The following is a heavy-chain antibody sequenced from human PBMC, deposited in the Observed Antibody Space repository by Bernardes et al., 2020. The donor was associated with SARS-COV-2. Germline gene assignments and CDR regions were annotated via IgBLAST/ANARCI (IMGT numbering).Heavy chain of an antibody. CDR2: IYHSGST. Sequence: SETLSLTCTVSGGSSKYYYWSWIRQPPGKGLEWIGYIYHSGSTNYNPFLKSRDTMSIDTSKNQFSLKLSSVTAADTAVYFCARHAKNCTKGVCQTYYYYAMDVWGQGTTVTVSS. J-gene: IGHJ6*02. D-gene: IGHD2-8*01. CDR3: ARHAKNCTKGVCQTYYYYAMDV. CDR1: GGSSKYYY. V-gene: IGHV4-59*08.